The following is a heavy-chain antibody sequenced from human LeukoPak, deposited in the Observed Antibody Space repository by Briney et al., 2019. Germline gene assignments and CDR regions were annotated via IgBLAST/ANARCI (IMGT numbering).Heavy chain of an antibody. CDR3: ARDPTPEYLHAQALYYFDY. V-gene: IGHV1-46*01. CDR2: FNPSGGST. CDR1: GYTFTSYY. D-gene: IGHD2/OR15-2a*01. J-gene: IGHJ4*02. Sequence: ASVKVSCKASGYTFTSYYMHWVRQAPGQGLEWMGIFNPSGGSTSYAQKFQGRVTMTRDTSTSTVYMELSSLRSEDTAVYYCARDPTPEYLHAQALYYFDYWGQGTLVTVSS.